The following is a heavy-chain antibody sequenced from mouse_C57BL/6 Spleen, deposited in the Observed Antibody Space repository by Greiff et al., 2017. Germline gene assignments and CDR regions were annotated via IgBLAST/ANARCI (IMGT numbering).Heavy chain of an antibody. CDR3: TTRGFYYAMDY. CDR1: GFNIKDDY. CDR2: IDPENGDT. J-gene: IGHJ4*01. Sequence: DVQLQPSWAELVRPGASVKLSCTASGFNIKDDYMHWVKQRPEQGLEWIGWIDPENGDTEYASKFQGKATITANTSSNTAYLQLSSLTSEDTAVYYFTTRGFYYAMDYWGQGTSGTVSS. V-gene: IGHV14-4*01.